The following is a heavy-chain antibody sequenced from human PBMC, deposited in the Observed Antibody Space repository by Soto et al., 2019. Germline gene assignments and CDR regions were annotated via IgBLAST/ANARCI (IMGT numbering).Heavy chain of an antibody. J-gene: IGHJ6*02. V-gene: IGHV4-30-4*01. Sequence: QVQLQESGPGLVKPSQTLSLTCTVSGGYINSGDHHWTWIRQSPGKDLEWIGAIYYSASTYYNPSLVSRLRISIDTAKNQFSLELTSVTAADTAVYFCARDSRTPSGGMDVWGQGTTVTVSS. CDR1: GGYINSGDHH. CDR2: IYYSAST. CDR3: ARDSRTPSGGMDV.